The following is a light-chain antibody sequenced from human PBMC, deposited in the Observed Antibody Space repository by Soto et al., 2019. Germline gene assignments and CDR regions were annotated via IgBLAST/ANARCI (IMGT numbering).Light chain of an antibody. Sequence: QSALTQPASVSGSPGQSITISCTGTSSDVGYFNYVSWYQHHPGKAPKLIIYEVSNRSSGVSNRFSASKSANTASLTISGLQAEDEADYYCSSYTTSSTQVFGGGTKLTVL. CDR2: EVS. CDR3: SSYTTSSTQV. J-gene: IGLJ3*02. CDR1: SSDVGYFNY. V-gene: IGLV2-14*01.